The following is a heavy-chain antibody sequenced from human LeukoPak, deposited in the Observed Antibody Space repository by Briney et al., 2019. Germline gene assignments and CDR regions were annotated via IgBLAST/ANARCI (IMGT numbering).Heavy chain of an antibody. CDR3: AKELGPYEYGSSAFEY. CDR2: IRWESGNI. CDR1: GFTFDDYA. D-gene: IGHD6-6*01. V-gene: IGHV3-9*03. Sequence: GGSLRLSCAASGFTFDDYAMHWVRQAPGKGLEWVSGIRWESGNIGYAESVKGRFTVSRDNAKNSLYLEMHSLRPEDMALYYCAKELGPYEYGSSAFEYWGQGTLVTVSS. J-gene: IGHJ4*02.